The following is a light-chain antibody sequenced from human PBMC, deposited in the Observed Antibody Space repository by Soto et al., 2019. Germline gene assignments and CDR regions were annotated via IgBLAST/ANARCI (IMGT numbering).Light chain of an antibody. CDR3: QQYNSYSGT. J-gene: IGKJ1*01. CDR2: KAS. Sequence: SPSTLSASVGDRVTITCRASQSISSWLAWYQQKPGKAPKLLIYKASSLESGVPSRFSGSGSGTEFTLTISSLQPDDFATYYCQQYNSYSGTFGQGTKV. V-gene: IGKV1-5*03. CDR1: QSISSW.